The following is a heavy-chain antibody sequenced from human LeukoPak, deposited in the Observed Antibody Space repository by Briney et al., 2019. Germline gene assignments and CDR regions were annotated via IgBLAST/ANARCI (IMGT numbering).Heavy chain of an antibody. V-gene: IGHV1-69*05. CDR2: ISPMFGMA. J-gene: IGHJ6*03. CDR1: GGTLGTYA. CDR3: ARENSWIQPYMDV. D-gene: IGHD5-18*01. Sequence: SVKVSCKASGGTLGTYAVSWVRQAPGQGLEWMGRISPMFGMANYTQKFQGRVTITTDESANTAYMELSSLTSEDTAVYYCARENSWIQPYMDVWGKGTTVIVSS.